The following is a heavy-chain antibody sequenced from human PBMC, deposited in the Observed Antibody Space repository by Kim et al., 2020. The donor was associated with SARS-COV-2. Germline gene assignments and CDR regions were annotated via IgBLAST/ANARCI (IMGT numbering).Heavy chain of an antibody. J-gene: IGHJ6*02. V-gene: IGHV3-48*03. CDR2: ISSSGSTI. Sequence: GGSLRLSCAASGFTFSSYEMNWVRQAPGKGLEWVSYISSSGSTIYYADSVKGRFTISRDNAKNSLYLQMNSLRAEDTAVYYCARLLRRIAVAGSGDGMDVWGQGTTVTVSS. CDR1: GFTFSSYE. CDR3: ARLLRRIAVAGSGDGMDV. D-gene: IGHD6-19*01.